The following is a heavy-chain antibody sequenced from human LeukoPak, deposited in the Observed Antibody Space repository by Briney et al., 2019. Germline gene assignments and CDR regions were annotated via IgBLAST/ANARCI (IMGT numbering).Heavy chain of an antibody. J-gene: IGHJ4*02. CDR1: GFTFSSYG. Sequence: GRSLRLSCAASGFTFSSYGMHWVRQAPGKGLEWVAVISYDGSNKYYADSVKGRFTISRDNSKNTLYLQMNGLRAEDTAVYYCANGGDTAMVIDYWGQGTLVTVSS. CDR3: ANGGDTAMVIDY. CDR2: ISYDGSNK. V-gene: IGHV3-30*18. D-gene: IGHD5-18*01.